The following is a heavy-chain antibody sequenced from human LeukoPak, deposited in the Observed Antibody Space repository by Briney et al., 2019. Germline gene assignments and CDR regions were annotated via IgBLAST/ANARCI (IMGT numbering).Heavy chain of an antibody. Sequence: GGSLRLSCEVSGFNFRSMWMSWVRQAPGRRPEWVANLGQDGREQYFADSVKGRFSISRDNAKNSVYLQMNSLRDEDSAVYYCARDQGIFDYWGQGTLVTVSS. CDR3: ARDQGIFDY. CDR2: LGQDGREQ. CDR1: GFNFRSMW. J-gene: IGHJ4*02. V-gene: IGHV3-7*01.